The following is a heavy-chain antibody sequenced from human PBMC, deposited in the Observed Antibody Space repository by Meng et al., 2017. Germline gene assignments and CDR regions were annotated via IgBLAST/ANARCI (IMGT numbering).Heavy chain of an antibody. CDR2: IYYSGST. CDR1: GGSISSSSYY. J-gene: IGHJ4*02. V-gene: IGHV4-39*07. CDR3: ALDYGGRGVFDY. D-gene: IGHD4-23*01. Sequence: QRQLQESGPGLVKPSETLSLTWTVSGGSISSSSYYWGWIRQPPGKGLEWIGSIYYSGSTYYNPSLKSRVTISVDTSKNQFSLKLSSVTAADTAVYYCALDYGGRGVFDYWGQGTLVTVSS.